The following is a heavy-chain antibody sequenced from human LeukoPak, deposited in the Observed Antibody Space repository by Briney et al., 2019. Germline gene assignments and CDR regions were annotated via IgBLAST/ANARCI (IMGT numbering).Heavy chain of an antibody. CDR3: ARPTFDFVSGSKDEGAFDI. Sequence: GESLRISCQGSGYNFMTYGIAWVRQMPGKGLECMGIAFPGESDTRYSPSFQGQVTVSADKSHSTAYLQMTSLKPSDTAIYYGARPTFDFVSGSKDEGAFDIWGQGTMVTVSS. V-gene: IGHV5-51*01. CDR2: AFPGESDT. D-gene: IGHD3-10*01. J-gene: IGHJ3*02. CDR1: GYNFMTYG.